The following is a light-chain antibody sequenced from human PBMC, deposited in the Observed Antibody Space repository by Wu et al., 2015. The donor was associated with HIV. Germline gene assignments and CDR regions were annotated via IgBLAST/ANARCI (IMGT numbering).Light chain of an antibody. V-gene: IGKV3-15*01. J-gene: IGKJ5*01. CDR3: QQYKNWPPFT. CDR1: QTIANN. CDR2: KSS. Sequence: EIVMTQSPATLSVSPGQRVTLSCRASQTIANNLAWYQQRPGQGPRLLIYKSSTRATGIPARFSGRGSGTEFTLTISDMQSEDFAVYYCQQYKNWPPFTFGQGTRL.